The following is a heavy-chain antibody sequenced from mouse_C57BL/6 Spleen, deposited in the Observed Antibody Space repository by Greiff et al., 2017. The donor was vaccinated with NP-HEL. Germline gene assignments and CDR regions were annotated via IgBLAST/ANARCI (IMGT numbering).Heavy chain of an antibody. Sequence: QVQLQQSGAELARPGASVKMSCKASGYTFTSYTMHWVKQRPGQGLEWIGYIYPSSGYTKYNQKFKDKATLTADKSSSTAYMQLSSLTAEDSAVYYCAGGYLPYWYFDVWGTGTTVTVSS. V-gene: IGHV1-4*01. J-gene: IGHJ1*03. D-gene: IGHD3-1*01. CDR1: GYTFTSYT. CDR2: IYPSSGYT. CDR3: AGGYLPYWYFDV.